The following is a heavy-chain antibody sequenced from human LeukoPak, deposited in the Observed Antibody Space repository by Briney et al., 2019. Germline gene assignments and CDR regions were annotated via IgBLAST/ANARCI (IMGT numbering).Heavy chain of an antibody. CDR1: GGSISSYY. CDR2: IYYSGST. J-gene: IGHJ4*02. D-gene: IGHD6-19*01. V-gene: IGHV4-59*01. CDR3: ARFSWASSGWYPFDY. Sequence: SETLSLTCTVSGGSISSYYWSWIRQPPGKGLEWIGYIYYSGSTNYNPSLKSRVTISVDTSKNQFSLKLSSVTAADTAVYYCARFSWASSGWYPFDYWGQGTLVTVSS.